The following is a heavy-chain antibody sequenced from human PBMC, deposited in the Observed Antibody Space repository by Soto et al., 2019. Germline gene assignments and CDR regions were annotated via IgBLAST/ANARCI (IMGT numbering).Heavy chain of an antibody. CDR3: AKDKPGTTSFDY. Sequence: EVQLLESGGGLVQPGGSLRLSCAASGFTISSNAMYWVRQAPGKGLEWVSGISDRGDTTHYADSVKGRFTISRDTSKNNLDLQLNSLRADDTAVYYCAKDKPGTTSFDYWGQGTLVTVSS. V-gene: IGHV3-23*01. J-gene: IGHJ4*02. CDR2: ISDRGDTT. CDR1: GFTISSNA. D-gene: IGHD1-1*01.